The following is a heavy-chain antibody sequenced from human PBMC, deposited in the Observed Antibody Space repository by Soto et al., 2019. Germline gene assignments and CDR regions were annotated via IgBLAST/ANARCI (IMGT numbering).Heavy chain of an antibody. J-gene: IGHJ4*02. CDR3: ASQPNTMIATGG. CDR1: GGSISSSNW. Sequence: KASETLSLTCAVSGGSISSSNWWSWVRQPPGKGLEWIGEIYHSGSTNYNPSLKSRVTISVDKSKNRFSLKLSSVTAADTAVYYCASQPNTMIATGGWGQGTLVTVSS. CDR2: IYHSGST. D-gene: IGHD3-22*01. V-gene: IGHV4-4*02.